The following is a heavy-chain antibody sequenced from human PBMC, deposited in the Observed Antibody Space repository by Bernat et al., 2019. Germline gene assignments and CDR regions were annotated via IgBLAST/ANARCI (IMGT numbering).Heavy chain of an antibody. Sequence: EVQLAESGGGLVQPGGSLKLSCAASGLTFSDSTMQWVRQSSGKGLEWVGRVRTKDNCFATSYAASVKGRFTISRDDSKNTAYLQMNSLKTEDTAVYYCTGSGALAEQTFDYWGQGTLVTVSS. V-gene: IGHV3-73*01. J-gene: IGHJ4*02. D-gene: IGHD3-10*01. CDR3: TGSGALAEQTFDY. CDR2: VRTKDNCFAT. CDR1: GLTFSDST.